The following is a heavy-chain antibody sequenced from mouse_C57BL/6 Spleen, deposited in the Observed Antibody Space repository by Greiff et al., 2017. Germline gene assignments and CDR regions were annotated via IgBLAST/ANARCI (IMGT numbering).Heavy chain of an antibody. CDR3: AGSLYYGSSCGYFEV. Sequence: QVQLQQPGAELVKPGASVKLSCKASGYTFTSYWMHWVKQRPGRGLEWIGRIDPNSGGTKYNEKFKSKATLTVDKPSSTADMQLSSLTSGDSAVYNCAGSLYYGSSCGYFEVWGTGATVTVSS. CDR1: GYTFTSYW. CDR2: IDPNSGGT. D-gene: IGHD1-1*01. J-gene: IGHJ1*03. V-gene: IGHV1-72*01.